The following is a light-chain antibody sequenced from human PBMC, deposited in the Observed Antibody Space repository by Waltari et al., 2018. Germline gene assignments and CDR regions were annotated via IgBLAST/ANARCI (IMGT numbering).Light chain of an antibody. CDR2: WAS. V-gene: IGKV4-1*01. J-gene: IGKJ1*01. Sequence: DIVMTQSPDSLAVSLGERATINCKSSQSVLHSSNNKNYLAWYHKKPGQPPKLLIYWASTRESGVPDRFSGSGSGTDFALTISSLQAEDVAVYYCQQYFSPPETFGQGTKVEIK. CDR1: QSVLHSSNNKNY. CDR3: QQYFSPPET.